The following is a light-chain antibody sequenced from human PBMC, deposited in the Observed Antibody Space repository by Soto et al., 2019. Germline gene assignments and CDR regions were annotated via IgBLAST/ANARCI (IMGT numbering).Light chain of an antibody. CDR1: PSVSSSY. V-gene: IGKV3-20*01. Sequence: EIVWPQSPGTLSLSPGERVTLSCGASPSVSSSYLAWYHQKPGQAPRLLIYGAYSRATGITDRFSGSGSGTAFSPTISRLEPEDFAVYYCQPYNNWPINVGRGTRLEIK. CDR2: GAY. J-gene: IGKJ5*01. CDR3: QPYNNWPIN.